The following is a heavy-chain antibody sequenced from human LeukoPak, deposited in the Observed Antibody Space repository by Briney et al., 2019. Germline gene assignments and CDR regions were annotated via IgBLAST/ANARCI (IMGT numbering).Heavy chain of an antibody. V-gene: IGHV6-1*01. CDR2: TYYRSQWYY. CDR1: GDSVSSNSGA. CDR3: ARKGGRNDALDI. J-gene: IGHJ3*02. D-gene: IGHD1-26*01. Sequence: SQTLSLTCAISGDSVSSNSGAWNWIRQSPSRGLEWLGRTYYRSQWYYDYAGSVKSRILIHPDTSKNQFSLQLNSVTPDDTAVYYCARKGGRNDALDIWGQGTMVTVSS.